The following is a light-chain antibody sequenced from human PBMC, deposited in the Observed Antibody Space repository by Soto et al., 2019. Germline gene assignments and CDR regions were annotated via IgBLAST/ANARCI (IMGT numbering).Light chain of an antibody. CDR3: QQYGRSSIT. CDR2: DAS. V-gene: IGKV3D-20*01. CDR1: QIVCGGY. Sequence: DIVLTQSPATLSLSPGERAILSCGASQIVCGGYLAWYQQQPGLAPRLLIYDASTRATGIPDRFSGSGSGTDFTLTISRLEPEDFAVYYCQQYGRSSITFGQGTRLETK. J-gene: IGKJ5*01.